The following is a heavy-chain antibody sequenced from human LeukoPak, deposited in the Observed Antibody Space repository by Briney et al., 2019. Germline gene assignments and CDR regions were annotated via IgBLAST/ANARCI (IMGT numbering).Heavy chain of an antibody. D-gene: IGHD1-26*01. CDR2: INPNSGGT. V-gene: IGHV1-2*02. CDR3: AINTWELGIFDY. Sequence: ASVKVSCKASAYTFTGYYMHWVRQAPGQGLEWMGWINPNSGGTNYAQKFQGRVTMTRDTSISTAYMELSRLRSDDTAVYYCAINTWELGIFDYWGQGTLVTVSS. J-gene: IGHJ4*02. CDR1: AYTFTGYY.